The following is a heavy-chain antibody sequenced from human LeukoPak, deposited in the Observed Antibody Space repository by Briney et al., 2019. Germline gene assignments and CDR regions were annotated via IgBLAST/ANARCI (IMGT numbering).Heavy chain of an antibody. D-gene: IGHD5-12*01. CDR2: VNNDGRGT. CDR3: AREGDVVDTIGSFDY. J-gene: IGHJ4*02. Sequence: GGSLRLSCEASGFTFSRYWMHWVRQAPGKGLVWVSRVNNDGRGTNYADSVKGRFIISRDNARNTLYLKMSSLRAEDTAVYYCAREGDVVDTIGSFDYWGQGTLVTVSS. CDR1: GFTFSRYW. V-gene: IGHV3-74*01.